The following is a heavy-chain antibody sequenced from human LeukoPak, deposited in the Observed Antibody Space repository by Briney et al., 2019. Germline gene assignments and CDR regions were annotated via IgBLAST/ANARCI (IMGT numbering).Heavy chain of an antibody. CDR2: ISGSGGST. CDR1: GFTFSSYG. Sequence: GGSLRLSCAASGFTFSSYGMSWVRHAPGKGLEWVSAISGSGGSTYYADSVKGRFTISRDNSKNTLYLQMNSLRAEDTAVYYCAKVMGSMIVVVIGIDYWGQGTLVTVSS. J-gene: IGHJ4*02. CDR3: AKVMGSMIVVVIGIDY. D-gene: IGHD3-22*01. V-gene: IGHV3-23*01.